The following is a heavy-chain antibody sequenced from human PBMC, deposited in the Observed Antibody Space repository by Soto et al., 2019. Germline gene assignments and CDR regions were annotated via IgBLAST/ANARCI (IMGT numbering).Heavy chain of an antibody. CDR2: IYPGDSDT. CDR1: GYSFTSYW. D-gene: IGHD3-16*01. CDR3: ERKGVGPYPYVVSIDH. Sequence: GESLKISCKGSGYSFTSYWIGWVRQMPGKGLEWMGIIYPGDSDTRYSPSFQGQVTISADKSISTAYLQWSSLKASDSANYYGERKGVGPYPYVVSIDHWGQGTLVTVSX. J-gene: IGHJ4*02. V-gene: IGHV5-51*01.